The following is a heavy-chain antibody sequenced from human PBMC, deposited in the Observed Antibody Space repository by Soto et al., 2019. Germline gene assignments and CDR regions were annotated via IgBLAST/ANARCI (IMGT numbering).Heavy chain of an antibody. CDR1: GGTFSSYA. J-gene: IGHJ6*02. D-gene: IGHD6-19*01. Sequence: ASGKVACKASGGTFSSYAIIWVRQAPGKGLEWMGGFDPEDGETIYAQKFQGRVTMTEDTSTDTAYMELSSLRSEDTDVYYCETESVGGSYYYYYGMDVWGQGTTVTVSS. CDR3: ETESVGGSYYYYYGMDV. CDR2: FDPEDGET. V-gene: IGHV1-24*01.